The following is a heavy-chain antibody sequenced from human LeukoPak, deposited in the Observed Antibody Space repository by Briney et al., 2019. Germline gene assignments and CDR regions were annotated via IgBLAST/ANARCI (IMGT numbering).Heavy chain of an antibody. CDR2: IIPIFGTA. J-gene: IGHJ5*02. Sequence: GASVKVSCKASGGTFSSYVINWVRQAPGQGLEWMGGIIPIFGTANYAQKFQGRVTITADEFTGTAYMELSSLRSEDTAMYYCARALLRYCSSTSCYWFDPWGQGTLVTVSS. V-gene: IGHV1-69*01. CDR3: ARALLRYCSSTSCYWFDP. D-gene: IGHD2-2*01. CDR1: GGTFSSYV.